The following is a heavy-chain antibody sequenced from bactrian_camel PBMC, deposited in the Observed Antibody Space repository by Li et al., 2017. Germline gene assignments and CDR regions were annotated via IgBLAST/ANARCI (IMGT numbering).Heavy chain of an antibody. Sequence: HVQLVESGGGSVQAGGSLRLSCAGYTYNRHCMGWFRRLPGQEREGVAAMYTGGGRTFYADSVKGRFTFSEDNAKNTLYLQMNSLKPEDTAMYYCAADRDVNIPPSLALDSSRYNNWGQGTQVTVS. CDR3: AADRDVNIPPSLALDSSRYNN. D-gene: IGHD8*01. V-gene: IGHV3S1*01. CDR1: GYTYNRHC. J-gene: IGHJ4*01. CDR2: MYTGGGRT.